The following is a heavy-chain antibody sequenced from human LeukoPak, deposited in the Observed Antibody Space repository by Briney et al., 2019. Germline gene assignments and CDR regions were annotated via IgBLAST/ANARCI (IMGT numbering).Heavy chain of an antibody. J-gene: IGHJ4*02. CDR1: GYRFTSYW. CDR3: ASRYCSSTNCFFGY. CDR2: IYPSDSDT. D-gene: IGHD2-2*01. Sequence: GESLKISCKGSGYRFTSYWIGWVRQMPGKGLEWMGIIYPSDSDTRCSPSFQGQVTISADKSISTAYLQWSSLKASDTAMYYCASRYCSSTNCFFGYWGQGTLVTVSS. V-gene: IGHV5-51*01.